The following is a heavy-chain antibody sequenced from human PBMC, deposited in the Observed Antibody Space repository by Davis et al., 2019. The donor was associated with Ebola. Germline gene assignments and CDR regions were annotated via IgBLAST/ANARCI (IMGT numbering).Heavy chain of an antibody. CDR3: ARGGDYVGGYFGMDL. CDR1: GFTFSSCW. J-gene: IGHJ6*02. Sequence: GESLKISCAASGFTFSSCWMSWVRQAPGKGLEWVAGISGSGASTYYADSVMGRFTIYRDSSKNTLSLHMNSLRAEDTAVYYCARGGDYVGGYFGMDLWGQGTTVTV. D-gene: IGHD4-17*01. CDR2: ISGSGAST. V-gene: IGHV3-23*01.